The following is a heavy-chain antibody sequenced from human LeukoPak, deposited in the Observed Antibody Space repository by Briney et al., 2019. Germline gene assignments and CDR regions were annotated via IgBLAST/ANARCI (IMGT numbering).Heavy chain of an antibody. CDR3: ARAQIVVVPAAEYYFDY. CDR2: INHSGST. J-gene: IGHJ4*02. Sequence: SETLSLTCAVYGGSFSGYYWSWIRQPPGKGLELFGEINHSGSTNYNPSLKSRVTISGDTSKNQFSLKLSSVTAADTAVYYCARAQIVVVPAAEYYFDYWGQGTLVTVSS. CDR1: GGSFSGYY. V-gene: IGHV4-34*01. D-gene: IGHD2-2*01.